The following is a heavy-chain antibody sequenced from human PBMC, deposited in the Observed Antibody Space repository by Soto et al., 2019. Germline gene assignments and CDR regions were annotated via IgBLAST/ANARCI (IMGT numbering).Heavy chain of an antibody. CDR2: ICGSGEST. Sequence: EVQLLESGGGLVQPGGSLRLSCAASGFTFCSYAMTWVRQAPGEGLQWVSSICGSGESTFHADSVKGRFTISRDNSKNPLTLQMNSLRAADTAIYYCAKYSSYWDEDYWGQGTLVTVSS. J-gene: IGHJ4*02. V-gene: IGHV3-23*01. D-gene: IGHD3-22*01. CDR3: AKYSSYWDEDY. CDR1: GFTFCSYA.